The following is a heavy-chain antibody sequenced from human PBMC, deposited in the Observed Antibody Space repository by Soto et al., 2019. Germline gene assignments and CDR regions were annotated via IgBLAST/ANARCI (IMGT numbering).Heavy chain of an antibody. CDR3: ARGVDRQWADY. V-gene: IGHV4-59*01. CDR2: IFYSGST. CDR1: DGSLSSYY. J-gene: IGHJ4*02. D-gene: IGHD6-19*01. Sequence: PSETLSLTCTVPDGSLSSYYWTWIRQPPGKGLEWIGYIFYSGSTNYNPSLKSRVTMSVDTSKKQFSLKLTAVTAADTAVYYCARGVDRQWADYWGQGTLVTVSS.